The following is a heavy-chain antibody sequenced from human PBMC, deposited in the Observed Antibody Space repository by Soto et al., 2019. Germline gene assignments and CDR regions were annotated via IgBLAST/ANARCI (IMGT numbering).Heavy chain of an antibody. CDR2: ISSSSSNI. CDR1: GFTFSSYS. CDR3: ATRWGGGGAFDF. D-gene: IGHD3-16*01. V-gene: IGHV3-21*01. Sequence: EVQLVESGGGLVKPGGSLRLSCAASGFTFSSYSMNWVRQAPGKGLEWVSSISSSSSNIYYADSVKGRFTISRDNAKNPLFLQLNGRRAEDPPVYYGATRWGGGGAFDFWGQGTTVTVSS. J-gene: IGHJ3*01.